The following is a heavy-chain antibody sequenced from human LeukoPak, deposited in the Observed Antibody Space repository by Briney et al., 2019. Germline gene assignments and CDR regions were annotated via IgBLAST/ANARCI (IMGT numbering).Heavy chain of an antibody. CDR3: AREMSGSNDAFGI. Sequence: GGSLRLSCAASGFTLSSYDMHWVRQATGEGLEWVSMIYKAGNTYYTGSVKGRFTISRENAKSSLYLQMNSLTAGDTAVYYCAREMSGSNDAFGIWGPGTMVTVSS. CDR1: GFTLSSYD. D-gene: IGHD3-10*01. CDR2: IYKAGNT. J-gene: IGHJ3*02. V-gene: IGHV3-13*01.